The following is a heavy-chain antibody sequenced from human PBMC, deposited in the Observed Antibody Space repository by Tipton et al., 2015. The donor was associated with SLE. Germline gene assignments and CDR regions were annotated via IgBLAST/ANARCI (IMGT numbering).Heavy chain of an antibody. CDR2: VHYNGRS. CDR3: VRQGGTMGPYHRIDF. V-gene: IGHV4-39*01. D-gene: IGHD4/OR15-4a*01. CDR1: GGSISSNVYY. Sequence: TLSLTCSVSGGSISSNVYYWGWMRQSPGKGLEWIANVHYNGRSYSNPSLKSRVTTSLDTSNNQFSLKLFSVTAADTAVYYCVRQGGTMGPYHRIDFWGQGTTFTVSS. J-gene: IGHJ6*02.